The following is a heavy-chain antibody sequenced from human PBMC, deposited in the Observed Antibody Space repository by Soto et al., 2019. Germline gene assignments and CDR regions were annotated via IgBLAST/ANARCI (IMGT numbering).Heavy chain of an antibody. J-gene: IGHJ6*04. Sequence: EVQLVESGGGLVQPGGSLRLSCAASGFTFSSYSMNWVRQAPGKGLEWVSSISSSSSYIYYADSVKGRFTISRDNAKNSLYLQMNSLRAEDTAVYYCARDEGIAAAGTMDVWGKGTTVTVSS. D-gene: IGHD6-13*01. CDR3: ARDEGIAAAGTMDV. V-gene: IGHV3-21*01. CDR1: GFTFSSYS. CDR2: ISSSSSYI.